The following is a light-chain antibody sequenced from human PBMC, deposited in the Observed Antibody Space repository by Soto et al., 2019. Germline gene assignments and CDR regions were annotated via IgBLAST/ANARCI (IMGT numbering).Light chain of an antibody. J-gene: IGKJ1*01. CDR1: QSLLQSNGYDY. CDR2: LGS. Sequence: DIVMTQSPLSLPVTPGEPASISCRSSQSLLQSNGYDYLDWYLQKPGQSPQLLIYLGSNRASGVTDRFSGSGSRTTFTLRISRVEAEDVGVYYCMQSLQTPTFGQGTKVEIK. V-gene: IGKV2-28*01. CDR3: MQSLQTPT.